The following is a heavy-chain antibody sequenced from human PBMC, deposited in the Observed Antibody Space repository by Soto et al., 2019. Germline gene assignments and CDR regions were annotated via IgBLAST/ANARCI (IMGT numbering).Heavy chain of an antibody. Sequence: PGESLKISCKGSGYSFTSYWIGWVRQMPGKGLEWMGIIYPGDSDTRYSPSFQGQVTISADTSKNQVSLQLNSVTPEDTAIYYCARGIQWEGWFDPWGQGTLVTVSS. CDR2: IYPGDSDT. CDR3: ARGIQWEGWFDP. J-gene: IGHJ5*02. V-gene: IGHV5-51*01. D-gene: IGHD1-26*01. CDR1: GYSFTSYW.